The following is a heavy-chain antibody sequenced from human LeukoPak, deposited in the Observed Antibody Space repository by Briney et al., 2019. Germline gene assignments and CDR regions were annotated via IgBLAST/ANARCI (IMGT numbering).Heavy chain of an antibody. CDR2: ISNNGHST. CDR1: GFTFSSYP. J-gene: IGHJ4*02. V-gene: IGHV3-64*01. Sequence: GGSLRLSCVASGFTFSSYPMHWVRQAPGRGLEYVSAISNNGHSTHYANSVRDRFIISRDNSKNTLYLQMGSLRTDDTALYYCARDRNGFDYWGQGTLVTVSS. CDR3: ARDRNGFDY.